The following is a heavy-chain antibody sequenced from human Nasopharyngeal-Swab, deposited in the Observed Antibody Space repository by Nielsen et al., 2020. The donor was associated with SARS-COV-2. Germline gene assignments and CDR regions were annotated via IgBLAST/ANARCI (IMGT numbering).Heavy chain of an antibody. CDR2: IKQDASEM. J-gene: IGHJ4*02. D-gene: IGHD3-10*01. CDR3: ASARDYYGSGSYDY. V-gene: IGHV3-7*03. CDR1: GFTFSGYW. Sequence: GGSLRLSCAASGFTFSGYWMSWVRQVPGKGLEWVANIKQDASEMYYVDSVKGRFTISRDNAKNSLYLQMNSLRAEDTAVYYCASARDYYGSGSYDYWGQGTLVTVSS.